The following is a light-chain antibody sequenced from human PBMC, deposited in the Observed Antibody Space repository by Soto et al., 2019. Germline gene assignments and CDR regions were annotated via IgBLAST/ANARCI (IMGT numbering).Light chain of an antibody. CDR2: KVS. CDR3: FQATQYPPYT. J-gene: IGKJ2*01. CDR1: ESLLHSDGKTY. Sequence: DIVLTQTPLSSPVTLGQPASISCRSSESLLHSDGKTYLSWLQQRPGQPPRLLIYKVSNRLSWVPDRLSGSGAGTDFTLKISRVEADDVGVYYCFQATQYPPYTFGQGTKLEIE. V-gene: IGKV2-24*01.